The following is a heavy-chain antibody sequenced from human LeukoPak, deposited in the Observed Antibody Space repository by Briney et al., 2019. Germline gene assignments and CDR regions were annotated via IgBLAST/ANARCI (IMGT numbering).Heavy chain of an antibody. V-gene: IGHV3-11*01. D-gene: IGHD3-22*01. CDR1: GFTFGDFY. Sequence: GGSLRLSCAASGFTFGDFYMSWIRQAPGKGLEWISFISSSTTTTYYADSVKGRFTISRDNAKNLLFLQMNNLRADDSAVYYCARDEGLHSYESSGELDYWGQGTLVTVSS. J-gene: IGHJ4*02. CDR2: ISSSTTTT. CDR3: ARDEGLHSYESSGELDY.